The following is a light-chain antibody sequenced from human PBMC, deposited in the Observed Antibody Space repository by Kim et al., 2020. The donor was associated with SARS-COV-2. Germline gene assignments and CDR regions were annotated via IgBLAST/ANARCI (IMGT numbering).Light chain of an antibody. CDR1: QNVLYSSNNKNY. J-gene: IGKJ4*01. V-gene: IGKV4-1*01. CDR3: QQYYSAPLT. Sequence: IVMTQSPDSLAVSLDERATINCKSVQNVLYSSNNKNYLAWYQQKPGQPPKLLIYWASTRESGVPDRFSGSGSGTDFTLTISSLQAEDVAVYFCQQYYSAPLTFGGGTKLEI. CDR2: WAS.